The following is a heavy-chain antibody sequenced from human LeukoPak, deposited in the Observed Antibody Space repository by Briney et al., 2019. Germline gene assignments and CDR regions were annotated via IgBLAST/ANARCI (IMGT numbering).Heavy chain of an antibody. J-gene: IGHJ5*02. CDR3: ARQRDMRTWFDP. CDR1: GYTFTTYW. Sequence: GESLKISCKGSGYTFTTYWIGWVRQMPGRGLEWMGIIYPGDSDTRYSPSFQGQVTISADKSISTAYLQWSSLKASDTAMYYCARQRDMRTWFDPWGQGTLVTVSS. V-gene: IGHV5-51*01. CDR2: IYPGDSDT. D-gene: IGHD2-15*01.